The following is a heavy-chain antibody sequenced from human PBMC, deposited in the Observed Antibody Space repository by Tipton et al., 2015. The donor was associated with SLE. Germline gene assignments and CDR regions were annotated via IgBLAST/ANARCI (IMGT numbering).Heavy chain of an antibody. CDR3: ARALVGWFDP. CDR2: IYTSGST. CDR1: GGSISSYY. D-gene: IGHD2-21*01. Sequence: TLSLTCTVSGGSISSYYWSWIRQPPGKGREWIGYIYTSGSTNYNPSLKSRVTISVDTSKNQFSLKLSSVTAADTAVYYCARALVGWFDPWGQGTLVTVSS. V-gene: IGHV4-4*08. J-gene: IGHJ5*02.